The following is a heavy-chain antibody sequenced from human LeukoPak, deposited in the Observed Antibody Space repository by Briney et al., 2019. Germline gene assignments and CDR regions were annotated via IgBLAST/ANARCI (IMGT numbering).Heavy chain of an antibody. CDR2: INPSGGST. J-gene: IGHJ4*02. Sequence: ASVKVSCKASGYTFTSYYMHWVRQAPGQGLEWMGIINPSGGSTSYAQKFQGRVTMTRDTSTSTVYMELSSLRSEDTAVYCCASPGEKDYYFDYWGQGTLVTVSS. CDR3: ASPGEKDYYFDY. D-gene: IGHD3-16*01. V-gene: IGHV1-46*01. CDR1: GYTFTSYY.